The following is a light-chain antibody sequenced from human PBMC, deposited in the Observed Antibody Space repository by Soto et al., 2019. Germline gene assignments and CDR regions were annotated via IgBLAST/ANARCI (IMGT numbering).Light chain of an antibody. V-gene: IGKV3-20*01. CDR1: QSISSSF. Sequence: EIVLTQSPGTLSLSPGERAALSCRASQSISSSFLAWYQHKPGQAPRLLIHGASSRATGIPDRFSGSGSGTDFTLTISRLDTEDFAVYYCQLYGASLVTFGQGTKVEI. CDR2: GAS. CDR3: QLYGASLVT. J-gene: IGKJ2*01.